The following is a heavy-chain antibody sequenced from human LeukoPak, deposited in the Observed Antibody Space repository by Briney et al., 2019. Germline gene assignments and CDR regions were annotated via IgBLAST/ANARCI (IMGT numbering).Heavy chain of an antibody. CDR3: AKRLYSWVDAFDI. J-gene: IGHJ3*02. D-gene: IGHD5-18*01. V-gene: IGHV3-23*01. CDR1: GFTFSSYA. CDR2: ISGSGGST. Sequence: GGSLRLSCAASGFTFSSYAMSWVRQAPGKGLEWVSAISGSGGSTYYADSVKGRFTISRDNSKNTLYLQMNSLGAEDTAVYYCAKRLYSWVDAFDIWGQGTMVTVSS.